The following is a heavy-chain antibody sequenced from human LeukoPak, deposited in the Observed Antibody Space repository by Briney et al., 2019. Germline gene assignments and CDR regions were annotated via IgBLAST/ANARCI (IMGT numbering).Heavy chain of an antibody. CDR3: ARLPGIVATIERYFDY. Sequence: GESLKISCKGSGYSFNSYWIGWVRQMPGKGLEWMGIIYPGDSDTRYSPSFQGQVTISADKSISTAYLQWSSLKASDTATYYCARLPGIVATIERYFDYWGQGTLVTVSS. CDR2: IYPGDSDT. J-gene: IGHJ4*02. V-gene: IGHV5-51*01. CDR1: GYSFNSYW. D-gene: IGHD5-12*01.